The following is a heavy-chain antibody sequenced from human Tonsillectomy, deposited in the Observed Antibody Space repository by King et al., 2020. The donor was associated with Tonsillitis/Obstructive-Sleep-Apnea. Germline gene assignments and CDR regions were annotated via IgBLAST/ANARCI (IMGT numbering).Heavy chain of an antibody. V-gene: IGHV3-7*03. D-gene: IGHD2-15*01. Sequence: VQLVESGGGLVQPGGSLRLSCAASGFTFNSYWMSWARQAPGKGLEWVANINQDGSKKYYVDSVKGRFTISRDNAKNSLYLQMNCLRAEDTAVYYCAIGNISARSFQYYGLDVWGQGDTVTATS. J-gene: IGHJ6*02. CDR2: INQDGSKK. CDR1: GFTFNSYW. CDR3: AIGNISARSFQYYGLDV.